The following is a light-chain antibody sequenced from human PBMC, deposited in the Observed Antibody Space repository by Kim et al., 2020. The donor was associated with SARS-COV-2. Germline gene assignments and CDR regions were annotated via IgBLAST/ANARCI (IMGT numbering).Light chain of an antibody. CDR3: QSYDSSNSWV. CDR2: EDN. Sequence: KTVTISCSGSSGSIASNCVQWYQQRPVSAPTAVIYEDNQRPSGVPDRFSGSIDSSSNSASLTISGLKTEDEADYYCQSYDSSNSWVFGGGTQLTVL. V-gene: IGLV6-57*02. J-gene: IGLJ3*02. CDR1: SGSIASNC.